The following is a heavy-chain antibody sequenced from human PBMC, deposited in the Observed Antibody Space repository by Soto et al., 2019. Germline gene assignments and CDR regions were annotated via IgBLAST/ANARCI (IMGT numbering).Heavy chain of an antibody. Sequence: GASVKVSCKASGYTFTSYGISWVRQAPGQGLEWMGWISAYNGNTNYAQKLQGRVTMTTDTSTSTAYMELSSLRSEDTAVYYCATFSLGDSGYDGGRYYYMDVWGKGTTVTVSS. D-gene: IGHD5-12*01. CDR2: ISAYNGNT. J-gene: IGHJ6*03. V-gene: IGHV1-18*01. CDR1: GYTFTSYG. CDR3: ATFSLGDSGYDGGRYYYMDV.